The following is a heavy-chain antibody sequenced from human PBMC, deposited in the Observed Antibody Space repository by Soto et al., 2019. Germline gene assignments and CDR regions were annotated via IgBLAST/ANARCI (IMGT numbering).Heavy chain of an antibody. D-gene: IGHD1-26*01. V-gene: IGHV1-18*01. CDR3: GMDGDEWDQRLCDN. J-gene: IGHJ4*02. CDR2: ISAHRGHT. CDR1: GHISGHYG. Sequence: QVQLVQSAPELTKPGASVKVSCRVSGHISGHYGISWVRLRAGQGLEWMGWISAHRGHTNYAHKFRGRVTMATDPSTVTLSMALPNLRSDDASGYFCGMDGDEWDQRLCDNWGQGTLVTVSS.